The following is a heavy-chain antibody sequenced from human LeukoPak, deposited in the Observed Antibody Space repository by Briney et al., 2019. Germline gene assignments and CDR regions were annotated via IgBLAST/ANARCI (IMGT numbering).Heavy chain of an antibody. CDR3: ATGPRNDP. CDR1: GYPFTKWE. D-gene: IGHD1-14*01. CDR2: VHPDNGNT. V-gene: IGHV1-8*01. J-gene: IGHJ5*02. Sequence: ASVKVSFKPSGYPFTKWEINWVRQAAGQGLEWLGWVHPDNGNTYYAQRFRGRVTMSRDTSTTTAYMELSGLRSNDTAVYFCATGPRNDPWGQGSLVTVSS.